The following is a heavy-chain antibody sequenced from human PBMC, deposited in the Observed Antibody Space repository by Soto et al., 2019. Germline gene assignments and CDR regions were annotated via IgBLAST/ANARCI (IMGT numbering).Heavy chain of an antibody. J-gene: IGHJ4*02. CDR2: INPSGEHT. V-gene: IGHV1-46*02. CDR1: GYSFKDHY. D-gene: IGHD2-15*01. CDR3: ARISCKGGSCYFDFDH. Sequence: ASVKVSCKASGYSFKDHYMHWVRQAPGRGLEWVGIINPSGEHTNYAQQFRGRVAMTRDTSTSTAYMELRSLRSEDTAVYFCARISCKGGSCYFDFDHWGQGTLVIVSS.